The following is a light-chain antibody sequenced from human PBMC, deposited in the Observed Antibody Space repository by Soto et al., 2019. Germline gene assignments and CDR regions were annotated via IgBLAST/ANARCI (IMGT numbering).Light chain of an antibody. CDR2: GAS. J-gene: IGKJ4*01. CDR1: QSVRSSN. V-gene: IGKV3-20*01. CDR3: QQYGRSFT. Sequence: EIVLTQSPGTLSLSPGERATLSCRASQSVRSSNLAWYQQKPGQAPRLLIHGASSRATGIPDRFSGSGSGTDFTLTISRLEPEDFAVYYCQQYGRSFTFGGGTKVEIK.